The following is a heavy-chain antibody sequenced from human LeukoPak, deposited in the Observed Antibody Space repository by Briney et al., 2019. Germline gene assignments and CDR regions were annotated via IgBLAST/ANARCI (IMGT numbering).Heavy chain of an antibody. CDR2: IIPIFGTA. J-gene: IGHJ6*02. CDR1: GGTFSSYA. V-gene: IGHV1-69*13. Sequence: ASVKVSCTASGGTFSSYAISWVRQAPGQGLEWMGGIIPIFGTANYAQKFQGRVTITADESTSTAYMELSSLRSEDTAVYYCASSRLSDTAMVYYYYGMDVWGQGTTVTVSS. D-gene: IGHD5-18*01. CDR3: ASSRLSDTAMVYYYYGMDV.